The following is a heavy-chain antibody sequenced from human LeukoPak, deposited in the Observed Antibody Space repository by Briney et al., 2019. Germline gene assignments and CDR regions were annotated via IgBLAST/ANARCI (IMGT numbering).Heavy chain of an antibody. V-gene: IGHV3-74*01. Sequence: GGSLRLSCAASGSTFSSYWMHWVRQTPGKGLVWVSRIKRDGNSTNYADSVKGRFTISRDNAKNVLYLQMNSLRAEDTAVYYCAREVAVAGSQFDYWGQGTLVTVSS. CDR2: IKRDGNST. J-gene: IGHJ4*02. CDR3: AREVAVAGSQFDY. CDR1: GSTFSSYW. D-gene: IGHD6-13*01.